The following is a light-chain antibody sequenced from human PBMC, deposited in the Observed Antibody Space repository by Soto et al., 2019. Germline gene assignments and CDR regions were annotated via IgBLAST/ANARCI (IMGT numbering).Light chain of an antibody. Sequence: QSVLTQPPSASRSPGQSVAISCTGTTGDIGNYNFVSWYQQHPGKAPKLLIFEVNKRPSGVPDRFSGSKSGNTASLTVSGLHAEDEADYYCSSHGGNSPYVFGTGTKLTVL. V-gene: IGLV2-8*02. CDR3: SSHGGNSPYV. CDR1: TGDIGNYNF. J-gene: IGLJ1*01. CDR2: EVN.